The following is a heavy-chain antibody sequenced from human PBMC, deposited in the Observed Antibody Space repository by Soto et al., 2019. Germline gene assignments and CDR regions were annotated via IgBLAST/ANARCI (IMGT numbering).Heavy chain of an antibody. D-gene: IGHD3-10*01. CDR3: ARVESGGAYYYYYYMDV. Sequence: SETLFLTCTVSGGSISSYYWSWVRQPPGKGLEWIGYIYYSGSTNYNPSLKSRVTISVDTSKNQFSLKLSSVTAADTAVYYCARVESGGAYYYYYYMDVWGKGTTVTVSS. CDR2: IYYSGST. CDR1: GGSISSYY. J-gene: IGHJ6*03. V-gene: IGHV4-59*01.